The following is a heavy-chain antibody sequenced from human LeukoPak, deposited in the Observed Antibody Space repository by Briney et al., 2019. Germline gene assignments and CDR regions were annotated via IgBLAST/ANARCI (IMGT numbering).Heavy chain of an antibody. V-gene: IGHV3-23*01. D-gene: IGHD2-21*01. CDR2: ISGSGGST. CDR1: GFTFSSYA. J-gene: IGHJ4*02. CDR3: ASSPNCGGDCYDY. Sequence: PGGSLRLSCAGSGFTFSSYAMSWVRQAPGKGLEWVSGISGSGGSTNYADSVKGRFTISRDNSKNTLYLQMNSLRAEDTAVYYCASSPNCGGDCYDYWGQGTLVTVSS.